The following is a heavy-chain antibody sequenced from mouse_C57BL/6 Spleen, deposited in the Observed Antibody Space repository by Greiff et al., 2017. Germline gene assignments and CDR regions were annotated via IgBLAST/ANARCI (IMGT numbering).Heavy chain of an antibody. V-gene: IGHV1-15*01. D-gene: IGHD3-2*02. J-gene: IGHJ4*01. Sequence: QVQLQQSGAELVRPGASVTLSCKASGYTFTDYEMHWVKQTPVHGLEWIGAIDPETGGTAYNQKFKGKAILTADKSSSTAYMELRSLTSEDSAVYYCTRSELRLHAMDYWGQGTSVTVSS. CDR3: TRSELRLHAMDY. CDR2: IDPETGGT. CDR1: GYTFTDYE.